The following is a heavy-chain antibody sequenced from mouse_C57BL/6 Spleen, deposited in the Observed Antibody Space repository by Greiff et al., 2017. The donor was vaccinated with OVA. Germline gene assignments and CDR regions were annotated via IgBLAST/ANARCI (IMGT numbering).Heavy chain of an antibody. CDR1: GFTFSDYY. CDR3: ARDDRWMDY. J-gene: IGHJ4*01. V-gene: IGHV5-16*01. Sequence: EVKLVESEGGLVQPGSSMKLSCTASGFTFSDYYMAWVRQVPEKGLEWVANINYDGSSTYYLDSLKSRFIISRDNAKNMLYLQMSSLKSEDTATYYCARDDRWMDYWGQGTSVTVSS. CDR2: INYDGSST.